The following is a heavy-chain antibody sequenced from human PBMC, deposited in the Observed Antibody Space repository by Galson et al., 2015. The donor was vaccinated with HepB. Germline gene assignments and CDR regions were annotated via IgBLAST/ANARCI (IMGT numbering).Heavy chain of an antibody. CDR2: IWYDESNK. CDR1: GFTFSSYG. D-gene: IGHD1-26*01. Sequence: SLRLSCAASGFTFSSYGMHWVRQAPGKGLEWVAAIWYDESNKYYADSVKGRFTISRDNAKNTLYLQMNSVRAEDTAVYYCARDRRRGIYLDVLDYRGQGTLVTVPS. V-gene: IGHV3-33*08. CDR3: ARDRRRGIYLDVLDY. J-gene: IGHJ4*02.